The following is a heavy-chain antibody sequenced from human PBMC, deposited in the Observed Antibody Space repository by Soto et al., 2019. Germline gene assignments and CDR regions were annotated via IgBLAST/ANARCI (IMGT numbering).Heavy chain of an antibody. CDR2: ITPFNGNT. CDR3: ARSGLYCDTLHAFDI. CDR1: GYTFTYRY. D-gene: IGHD4-17*01. J-gene: IGHJ3*02. V-gene: IGHV1-45*02. Sequence: QMQLVQSGAEVKKTGSSVKVSCKASGYTFTYRYLHWVRQAPGQALEWMGWITPFNGNTNYAQKFQDRVTITRDRSMSTAYMELSSLRSEDTAMYYCARSGLYCDTLHAFDIWGQGTMVTVSS.